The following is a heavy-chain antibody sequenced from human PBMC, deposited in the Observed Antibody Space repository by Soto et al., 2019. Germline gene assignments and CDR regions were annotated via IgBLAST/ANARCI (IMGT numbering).Heavy chain of an antibody. CDR3: ARLIAVRPRKTWFDP. CDR1: GDSISSSGHS. Sequence: TSETLSLTCAVSGDSISSSGHSWSWIRQPPGQGMEWIGYIYPSGSTYYNPSLANRVTISVDRPKNQFSLKLTSVTAADTAVDYCARLIAVRPRKTWFDPWGQGILVTVSS. D-gene: IGHD6-6*01. CDR2: IYPSGST. J-gene: IGHJ5*02. V-gene: IGHV4-30-2*01.